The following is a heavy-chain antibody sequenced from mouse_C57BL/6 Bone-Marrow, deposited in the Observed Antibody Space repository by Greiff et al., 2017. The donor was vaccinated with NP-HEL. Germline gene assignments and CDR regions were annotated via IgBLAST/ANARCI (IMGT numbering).Heavy chain of an antibody. V-gene: IGHV1-75*01. CDR1: GYTFTDYY. D-gene: IGHD1-1*01. Sequence: QVQLKQSGPELVKPGASVKISCKASGYTFTDYYINWVKQRPGQGLEWIGWIFPGSGSTYYNEKFKGKATLTVDKSSSTAYMLLSSLTSEDSAVYFCARPIYYYGSSYGYFDVWGTGTTVTVSS. CDR2: IFPGSGST. J-gene: IGHJ1*03. CDR3: ARPIYYYGSSYGYFDV.